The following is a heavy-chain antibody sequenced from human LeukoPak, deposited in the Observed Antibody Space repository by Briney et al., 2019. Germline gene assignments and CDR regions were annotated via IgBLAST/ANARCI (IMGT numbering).Heavy chain of an antibody. CDR2: IHHSGRS. D-gene: IGHD3-10*01. J-gene: IGHJ4*02. CDR3: AGGGNRFGGFYFDY. Sequence: SQTLSLTCTVSADSLSSGGHYWAWIRQFPGKGLESIGFIHHSGRSRHNPSLKDRVAISVDTSRKQFALKLSSVTAADTAMYYCAGGGNRFGGFYFDYWGQGIQVIVSS. CDR1: ADSLSSGGHY. V-gene: IGHV4-31*03.